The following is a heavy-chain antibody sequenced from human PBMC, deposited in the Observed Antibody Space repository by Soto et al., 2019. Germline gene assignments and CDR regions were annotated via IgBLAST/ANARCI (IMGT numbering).Heavy chain of an antibody. CDR1: GGSISSGDYY. D-gene: IGHD6-13*01. CDR2: IYHSGST. Sequence: QVQLQESGPGLVKPSQTLSLTCTISGGSISSGDYYWSWFRQPPGKVLEWIGYIYHSGSTYYNPSLKSRVTISMATSKNQFSLKVTSVTAADTAMYYCATVGSTWPNWFSDLWGRGTLVTVSS. V-gene: IGHV4-30-4*01. J-gene: IGHJ2*01. CDR3: ATVGSTWPNWFSDL.